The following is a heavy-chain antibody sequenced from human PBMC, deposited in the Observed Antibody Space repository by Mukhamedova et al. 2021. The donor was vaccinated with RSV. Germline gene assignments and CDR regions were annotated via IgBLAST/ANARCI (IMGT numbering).Heavy chain of an antibody. CDR2: INHSGST. V-gene: IGHV4-34*01. Sequence: GKGLEWIGEINHSGSTNYNPSLMSRVTISVDTSKNQFSLKLSSVTAADTAVYYCARGLRGYCSGGSCYGYWYFDLWGRGTLVTVSS. J-gene: IGHJ2*01. CDR3: ARGLRGYCSGGSCYGYWYFDL. D-gene: IGHD2-15*01.